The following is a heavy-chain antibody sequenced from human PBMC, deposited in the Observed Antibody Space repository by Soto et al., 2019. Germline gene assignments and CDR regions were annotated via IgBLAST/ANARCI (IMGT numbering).Heavy chain of an antibody. CDR3: ARPAVGAASYYYYGMDV. Sequence: SVKVSCKASGGTFSSYAISWVRQAPGQGLEWMGGIIPIFGTANYAQKFQGRVTITADKSTSTAYMELSSLRSEDTAVYYCARPAVGAASYYYYGMDVWGQGTTVTV. CDR1: GGTFSSYA. V-gene: IGHV1-69*06. D-gene: IGHD1-26*01. CDR2: IIPIFGTA. J-gene: IGHJ6*02.